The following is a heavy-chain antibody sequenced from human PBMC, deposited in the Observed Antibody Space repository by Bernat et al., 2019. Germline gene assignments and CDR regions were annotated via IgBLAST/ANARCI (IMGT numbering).Heavy chain of an antibody. Sequence: QVQLQESGPGLVKPSQTLSLTCTVSGGSISSGDYYWSWIRQPPGKGLEWIGYIYYSGRTYYNPSIKSRVTISVDTSKNQFSLKLSSVTAADTAVYYCARVRDGVLNFDYWGQGTLVTVSS. J-gene: IGHJ4*02. CDR1: GGSISSGDYY. CDR3: ARVRDGVLNFDY. V-gene: IGHV4-30-4*01. CDR2: IYYSGRT. D-gene: IGHD4-17*01.